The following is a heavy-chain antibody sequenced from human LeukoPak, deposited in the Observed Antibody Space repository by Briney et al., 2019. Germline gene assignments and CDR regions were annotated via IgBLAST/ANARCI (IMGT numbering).Heavy chain of an antibody. CDR1: GGSFSGYY. Sequence: KPSETLSPTCAVYGGSFSGYYWSWIRQPPGKGLEWIGEINHSGSTNYNPSLKSRVTISVDTSKNQFSLKLSSVTAADTAVYYCARDKGHDYVWGSYRYTSHFDYWGQGTLVTVSS. CDR3: ARDKGHDYVWGSYRYTSHFDY. V-gene: IGHV4-34*01. D-gene: IGHD3-16*02. J-gene: IGHJ4*02. CDR2: INHSGST.